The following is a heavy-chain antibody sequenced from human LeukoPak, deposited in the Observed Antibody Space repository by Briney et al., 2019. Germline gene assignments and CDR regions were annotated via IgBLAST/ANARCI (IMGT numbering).Heavy chain of an antibody. Sequence: SETLSLTCGVSVGSIASGNWWSWVRQSPGKGLEWIGEIYHNGTPNYNPSLKSRVTISADTFKNHFSLKLTSVTAADTAVYYCATAPILRGEGGEHYKYGMDVWGQGTTVIVSS. D-gene: IGHD2-2*02. J-gene: IGHJ6*02. CDR3: ATAPILRGEGGEHYKYGMDV. CDR1: VGSIASGNW. CDR2: IYHNGTP. V-gene: IGHV4/OR15-8*01.